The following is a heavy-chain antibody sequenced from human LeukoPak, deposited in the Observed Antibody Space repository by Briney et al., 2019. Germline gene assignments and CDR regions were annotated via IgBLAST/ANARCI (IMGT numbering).Heavy chain of an antibody. CDR1: GFTFSSYG. D-gene: IGHD3-10*01. CDR3: AKDLLRDRWFGES. Sequence: GGSLRLSCAASGFTFSSYGMHWVRQPPGKGLEWVAFIRYDGSEEYYADSVRGRFTISRDSSKNTLYLQMSSLRPEDTAVYYCAKDLLRDRWFGESWGQGTLVTVSS. V-gene: IGHV3-30*02. CDR2: IRYDGSEE. J-gene: IGHJ5*02.